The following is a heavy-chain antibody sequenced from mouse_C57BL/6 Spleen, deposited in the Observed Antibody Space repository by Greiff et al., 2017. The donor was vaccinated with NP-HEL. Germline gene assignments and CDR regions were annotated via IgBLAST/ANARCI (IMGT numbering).Heavy chain of an antibody. Sequence: QVQLQQPGAELVKPGASVKMSCKASGYTFTSYWITWVKQRPGQGLEWIGDIYPGSGSTNYNEKFKSKATLTVDTSSSTAYMQLSSLTSEDSAVYYCARNDCYSVDWYFDVWGTGTTVTVSS. CDR1: GYTFTSYW. CDR2: IYPGSGST. D-gene: IGHD2-3*01. V-gene: IGHV1-55*01. J-gene: IGHJ1*03. CDR3: ARNDCYSVDWYFDV.